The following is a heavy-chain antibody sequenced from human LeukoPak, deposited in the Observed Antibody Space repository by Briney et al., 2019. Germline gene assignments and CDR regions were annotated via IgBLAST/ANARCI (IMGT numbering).Heavy chain of an antibody. Sequence: GGSVRLSCAASGFTFSGYTMHWVRQAPGKGLEGVAFMSDDGSNEDYAVSVKGRFTVSRDNSKNILYLEMRSLRTEDTAVYYCARGEVVTASPLDFWGQGTLVTASS. D-gene: IGHD2-21*02. V-gene: IGHV3-30*04. CDR3: ARGEVVTASPLDF. CDR2: MSDDGSNE. CDR1: GFTFSGYT. J-gene: IGHJ4*02.